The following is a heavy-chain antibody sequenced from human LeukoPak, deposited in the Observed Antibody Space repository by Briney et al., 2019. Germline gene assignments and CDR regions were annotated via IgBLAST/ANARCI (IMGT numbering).Heavy chain of an antibody. CDR2: ISYDGRNK. CDR3: AKDSKPNYGDYLGY. D-gene: IGHD4-17*01. Sequence: PGGSLRLSCAASGFTFSRHGMHWVRQAPGKGLEWVAVISYDGRNKYYADSVKGRFTISRDNSKNTLYLQMNSLRAEDTAVYYCAKDSKPNYGDYLGYWGQGTLVTVSS. V-gene: IGHV3-30*18. CDR1: GFTFSRHG. J-gene: IGHJ4*02.